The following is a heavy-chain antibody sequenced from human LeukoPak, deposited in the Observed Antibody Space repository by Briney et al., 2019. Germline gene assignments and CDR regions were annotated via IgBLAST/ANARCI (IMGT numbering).Heavy chain of an antibody. J-gene: IGHJ6*03. CDR3: AKDRRVGSRSYYYMDV. CDR2: FTSSSRSI. Sequence: GGSLRLSCAASGFTFSSYSMTWVRQAPGKGLEWVSSFTSSSRSIYYADSVKGRFTISRGNAKKSLYLQMNSLRAEDTAVYYCAKDRRVGSRSYYYMDVWGKGTTVTVSS. V-gene: IGHV3-21*01. CDR1: GFTFSSYS. D-gene: IGHD6-13*01.